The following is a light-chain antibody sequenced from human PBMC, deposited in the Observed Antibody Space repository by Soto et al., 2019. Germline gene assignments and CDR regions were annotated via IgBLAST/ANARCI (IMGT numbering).Light chain of an antibody. CDR1: SSDIGGYNY. Sequence: HSALTQPASVSGSPGQSIPISCTGTSSDIGGYNYVSWNQQHPGKAPKLIIYEVGNRPSGVSNRFSGSKSGDTPSLTISGLQAEDEADYYCSSYTTTNTYVFGTGTKLTVL. J-gene: IGLJ1*01. CDR2: EVG. CDR3: SSYTTTNTYV. V-gene: IGLV2-14*01.